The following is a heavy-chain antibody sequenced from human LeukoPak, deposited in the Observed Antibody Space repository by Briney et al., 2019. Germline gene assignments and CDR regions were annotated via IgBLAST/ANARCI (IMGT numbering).Heavy chain of an antibody. Sequence: ASVKVSCKASGYTFTSYDINWVRQATGQGLEWMGWMNPNSGNTGYAQKFQGRVTMTRNTSIGTAYMELSSLRSEDTAVYYCARGDQHDFWSGYYAYYYYYYGMDVWGQGTTVTVSS. V-gene: IGHV1-8*01. D-gene: IGHD3-3*01. J-gene: IGHJ6*02. CDR1: GYTFTSYD. CDR3: ARGDQHDFWSGYYAYYYYYYGMDV. CDR2: MNPNSGNT.